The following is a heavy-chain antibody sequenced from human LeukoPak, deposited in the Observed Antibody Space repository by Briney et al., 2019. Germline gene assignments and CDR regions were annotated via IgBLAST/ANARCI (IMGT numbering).Heavy chain of an antibody. Sequence: PGGSLRLSCAASGFTFSSYAMCWVRQAPGKGLEWVSAISGSGGSTYYADSVKGRFTISRDNSKNTLYLQMNSLRAEDTAVYYCAKDGNSRYSSGWYGNYYFDYWGQGTLVTVSS. D-gene: IGHD6-19*01. CDR3: AKDGNSRYSSGWYGNYYFDY. CDR1: GFTFSSYA. V-gene: IGHV3-23*01. J-gene: IGHJ4*02. CDR2: ISGSGGST.